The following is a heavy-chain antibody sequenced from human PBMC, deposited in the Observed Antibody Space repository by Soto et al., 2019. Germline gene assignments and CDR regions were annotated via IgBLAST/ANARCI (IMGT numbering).Heavy chain of an antibody. J-gene: IGHJ4*02. CDR3: AKDTTGYSSALDN. CDR2: MSYDGSNK. V-gene: IGHV3-30*18. D-gene: IGHD6-19*01. CDR1: GFTFSSYG. Sequence: GGSLRLSCAASGFTFSSYGMHWVRQVPGKGLEWVAVMSYDGSNKYYGDSVKGRFTISRDNSKNTLYLQMNSLRAEDTAVYYCAKDTTGYSSALDNWGQGTLVTVSS.